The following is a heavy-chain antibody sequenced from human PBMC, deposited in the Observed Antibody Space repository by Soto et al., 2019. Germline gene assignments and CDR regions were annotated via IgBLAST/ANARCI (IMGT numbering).Heavy chain of an antibody. D-gene: IGHD6-13*01. V-gene: IGHV2-70*01. Sequence: SGPTLVNPTQTLTLTCTFSGFSLSTSGMCVSWIRQPPGKALEWLALIDWDDDKYYSTSLKTRLTISKDTSKNQVVLTMTNMDPVDTATYYCARIRSYSSSWPGDGMDVWGQGTTVTVSS. CDR3: ARIRSYSSSWPGDGMDV. CDR1: GFSLSTSGMC. J-gene: IGHJ6*02. CDR2: IDWDDDK.